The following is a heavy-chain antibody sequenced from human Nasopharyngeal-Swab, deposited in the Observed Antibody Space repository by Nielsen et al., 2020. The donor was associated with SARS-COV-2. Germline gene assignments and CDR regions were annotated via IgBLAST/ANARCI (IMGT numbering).Heavy chain of an antibody. CDR3: ARDVVHRGATMDY. Sequence: GESLKISCAASGFTVSSNYMSWVRQAPGKGLEWVSVIYSGGSTYYADSVKGRFTISRDNSKNTLYLQMNSLRAEDTAVYYCARDVVHRGATMDYWGQGTLVTVSS. V-gene: IGHV3-53*01. CDR1: GFTVSSNY. CDR2: IYSGGST. D-gene: IGHD5-24*01. J-gene: IGHJ4*02.